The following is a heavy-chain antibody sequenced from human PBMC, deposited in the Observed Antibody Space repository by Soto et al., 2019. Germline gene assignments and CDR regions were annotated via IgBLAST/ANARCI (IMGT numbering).Heavy chain of an antibody. Sequence: SLRLCFATSGLTFSNHGMHLVRQAPGGGLEWVAVTSFDGGKKYYADSVNGRFTVSRDNSNNTLYLQMNSLRVEDTAVYYCAKVIDYGSEIYNRDYYYYGMDVWGRGTTVTVYS. D-gene: IGHD3-10*01. J-gene: IGHJ6*02. CDR2: TSFDGGKK. CDR1: GLTFSNHG. CDR3: AKVIDYGSEIYNRDYYYYGMDV. V-gene: IGHV3-30*18.